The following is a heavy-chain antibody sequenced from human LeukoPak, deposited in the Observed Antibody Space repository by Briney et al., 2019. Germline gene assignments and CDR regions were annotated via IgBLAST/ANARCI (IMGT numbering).Heavy chain of an antibody. Sequence: SETLSLTCAVYGGSFSGYYWSWIRQPPGKGLELIGEINHSGSTNYNPSLKSRVTISVDTSKNQFSLKLSSVTAADTAVYYHARGGIRYFDWLIDYWGQGTLVTVSS. CDR3: ARGGIRYFDWLIDY. CDR1: GGSFSGYY. J-gene: IGHJ4*02. CDR2: INHSGST. V-gene: IGHV4-34*01. D-gene: IGHD3-9*01.